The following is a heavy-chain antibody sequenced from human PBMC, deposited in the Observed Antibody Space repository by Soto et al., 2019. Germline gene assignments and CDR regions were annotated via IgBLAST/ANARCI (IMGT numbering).Heavy chain of an antibody. Sequence: SETLSLTCTVSGGSISSYYWSWIRQPPGKGLEWIGYIYYSGSTNYNPSLKSRVTISVDTSKNQFSLKLSSVTAADTAVYYCARVISGYDSYYYYYYMDVWGKGTTVTVSS. CDR3: ARVISGYDSYYYYYYMDV. CDR2: IYYSGST. V-gene: IGHV4-59*08. D-gene: IGHD5-12*01. J-gene: IGHJ6*03. CDR1: GGSISSYY.